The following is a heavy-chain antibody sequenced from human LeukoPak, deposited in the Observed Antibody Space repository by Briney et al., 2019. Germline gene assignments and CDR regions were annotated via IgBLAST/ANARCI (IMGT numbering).Heavy chain of an antibody. CDR1: GGSFSGYH. V-gene: IGHV4-34*01. CDR3: ARGAPAGMDV. Sequence: SETLSLTCAVYGGSFSGYHWSWIRQPPGKGLEWIGEINHSGSTNYNPSLKSRVTISVDTSKNQFSLKLSSVTAADTAVYYCARGAPAGMDVWDKGTTVTVSS. J-gene: IGHJ6*04. CDR2: INHSGST.